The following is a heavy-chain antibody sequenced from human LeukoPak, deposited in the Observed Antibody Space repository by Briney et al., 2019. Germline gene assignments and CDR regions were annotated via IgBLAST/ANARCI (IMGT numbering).Heavy chain of an antibody. V-gene: IGHV5-51*01. CDR3: ARSIVGATSDY. CDR1: GYRFTSYW. J-gene: IGHJ4*02. Sequence: NRGESLKISCKGSGYRFTSYWIGWVRQMPGKGLEWMGIIYPGDSDTTYSPSFQGQVTISADKSISTAYLQWSSLKASDTAMYYCARSIVGATSDYWGQGTLVTVSS. CDR2: IYPGDSDT. D-gene: IGHD1-26*01.